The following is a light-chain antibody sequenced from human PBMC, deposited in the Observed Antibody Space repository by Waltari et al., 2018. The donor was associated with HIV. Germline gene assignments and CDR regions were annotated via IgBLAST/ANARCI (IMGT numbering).Light chain of an antibody. Sequence: DIQMTQSPSSLSSSVVDRVTITCRASQSISSYLNWYQQKPGKAPKLLIYAASRLQSGVPSRFSGSGSGTDFTLTISSRQPEDFATYYCQQSYSTPRTFGQGTKVEIK. CDR2: AAS. CDR1: QSISSY. V-gene: IGKV1-39*01. J-gene: IGKJ1*01. CDR3: QQSYSTPRT.